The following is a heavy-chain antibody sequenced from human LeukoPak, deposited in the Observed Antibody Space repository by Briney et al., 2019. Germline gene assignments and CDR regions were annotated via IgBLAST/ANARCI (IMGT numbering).Heavy chain of an antibody. CDR1: GFTFSSYW. J-gene: IGHJ4*02. D-gene: IGHD3-16*01. V-gene: IGHV3-7*01. CDR3: ARELRTFDS. CDR2: IKHNGDEL. Sequence: GGSLRLSCAASGFTFSSYWMTWVRQAPGKGLEWVANIKHNGDELNYVDSVEDRFTVSRDNAKNSLYLHMTSLRAEDTAVYYCARELRTFDSWGQGTLVTVSS.